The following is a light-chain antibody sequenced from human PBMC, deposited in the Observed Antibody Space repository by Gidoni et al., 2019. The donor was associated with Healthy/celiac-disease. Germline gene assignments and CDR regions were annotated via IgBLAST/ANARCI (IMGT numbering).Light chain of an antibody. CDR3: QQSYSTPRT. Sequence: IQMTQSPSSLSASVGDRVTITCRSSQRISSYLNWYQQKPGKAPKLLIYAASSLQSGVPSRFSGSGSGTDFTLTISSLQPEDFATYYCQQSYSTPRTFGQGTKLEIK. V-gene: IGKV1-39*01. CDR2: AAS. J-gene: IGKJ2*01. CDR1: QRISSY.